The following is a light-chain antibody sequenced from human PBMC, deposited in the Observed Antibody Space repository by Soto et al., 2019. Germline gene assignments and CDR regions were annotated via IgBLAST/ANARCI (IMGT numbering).Light chain of an antibody. Sequence: EIVFTQAPGTLSLSPGERATLSCRASQRVRNNYVAWYQQKPGQAPRLLIYGASTRAAGFPARFSGSGSGTDFTLTISSLQSEDFAVYYVRQYDNWPWAFGQGTKV. CDR2: GAS. J-gene: IGKJ1*01. CDR1: QRVRNN. CDR3: RQYDNWPWA. V-gene: IGKV3-15*01.